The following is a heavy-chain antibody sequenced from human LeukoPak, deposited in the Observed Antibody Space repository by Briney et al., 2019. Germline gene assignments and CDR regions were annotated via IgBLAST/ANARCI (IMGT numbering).Heavy chain of an antibody. CDR3: ARVVSGVGYAFDI. J-gene: IGHJ3*02. CDR1: GGSISSGDYY. V-gene: IGHV4-30-4*01. D-gene: IGHD7-27*01. CDR2: IYYSGST. Sequence: PSQTLSLTCTVSGGSISSGDYYWSWIRQPPGKGLEWIGYIYYSGSTYYNPSLKSRVTISVDTSKNQFSLKLSSVTAADTAVYYCARVVSGVGYAFDIWGQGTMVTVSS.